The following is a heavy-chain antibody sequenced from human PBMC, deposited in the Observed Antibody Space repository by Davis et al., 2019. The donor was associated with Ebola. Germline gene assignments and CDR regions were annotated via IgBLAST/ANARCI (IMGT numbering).Heavy chain of an antibody. CDR1: GGPFRSAG. V-gene: IGHV1-69*04. CDR3: ARGEVVAAPYYYYGMDV. D-gene: IGHD2-15*01. CDR2: IIHILGMT. J-gene: IGHJ6*02. Sequence: AASVKVSCKASGGPFRSAGISWVRQAPGQGLEWMGRIIHILGMTDYAQKFQGRVIITADKSTNTAYMELHSLRSEDTAVYYCARGEVVAAPYYYYGMDVWGQGTTVTVSS.